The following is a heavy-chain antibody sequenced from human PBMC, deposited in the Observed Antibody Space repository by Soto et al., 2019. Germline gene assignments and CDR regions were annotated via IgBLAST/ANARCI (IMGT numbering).Heavy chain of an antibody. J-gene: IGHJ4*02. CDR1: GFTFSSYG. D-gene: IGHD5-12*01. CDR3: AKADPYSGYDQLDY. V-gene: IGHV3-30*18. Sequence: VQLVESGGGVVQPGRSLRLSCAASGFTFSSYGMHWVRQAPGKGLEWVAVISYDGSNKYYADSVKGRFTISRDNSKNTQYLQMNSLRAEDTAVYYCAKADPYSGYDQLDYWGQGTLVTVSS. CDR2: ISYDGSNK.